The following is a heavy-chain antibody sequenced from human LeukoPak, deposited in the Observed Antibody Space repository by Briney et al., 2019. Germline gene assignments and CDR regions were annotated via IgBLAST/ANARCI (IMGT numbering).Heavy chain of an antibody. CDR2: IYYSGST. J-gene: IGHJ4*02. Sequence: SETLSLTCTVSGGSISSYYWSWIRQPPGKGLEWIGYIYYSGSTNYNPSLKSRVTISVDTSKNQFSLKLSSVTAADTAAYYCARVRYSSSWYGRSLFDYWGQGTLVTVSS. V-gene: IGHV4-59*01. CDR3: ARVRYSSSWYGRSLFDY. CDR1: GGSISSYY. D-gene: IGHD6-13*01.